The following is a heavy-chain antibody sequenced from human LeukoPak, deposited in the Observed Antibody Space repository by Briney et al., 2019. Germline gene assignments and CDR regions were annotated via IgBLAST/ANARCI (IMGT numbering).Heavy chain of an antibody. D-gene: IGHD5-18*01. J-gene: IGHJ4*02. CDR1: GFTFSSYA. V-gene: IGHV3-30*04. Sequence: GGSLRLSCAASGFTFSSYAMHWVRQAPGKGLEWVAVISYDGSNKYYADSVKGRFTISRDNSKNTLYLQMNSLRAEDTAVYYCARGGIFGYSYGYGRLDYWGQGTLVTVSS. CDR2: ISYDGSNK. CDR3: ARGGIFGYSYGYGRLDY.